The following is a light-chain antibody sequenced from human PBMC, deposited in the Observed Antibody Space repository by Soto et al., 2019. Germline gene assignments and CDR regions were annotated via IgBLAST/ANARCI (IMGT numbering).Light chain of an antibody. CDR1: QSLVSSDGNTY. V-gene: IGKV2-30*01. J-gene: IGKJ2*01. Sequence: DVVLTQSPLSLPVTLGQPASISCRSSQSLVSSDGNTYLTWFQQRPGQSPRRLIYKVSNRDSGVPDRFSGSGSGTDFTLKISRVEAEDVAVYFCMQAAHWPHTFGPGTKLEIK. CDR3: MQAAHWPHT. CDR2: KVS.